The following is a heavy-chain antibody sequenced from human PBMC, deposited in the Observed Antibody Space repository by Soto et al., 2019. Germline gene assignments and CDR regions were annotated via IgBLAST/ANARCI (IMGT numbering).Heavy chain of an antibody. CDR2: IPSRGRP. Sequence: SETLSLTCSVSGASIAGGSYYWSWVRQPPGKGLEWIGYIPSRGRPFYNPSLTSRGTISAGSSKNQLSLQLTSVTAADTAVYYCVRDQYSGYDFALWGQGNLVTVSS. J-gene: IGHJ5*02. D-gene: IGHD5-12*01. CDR3: VRDQYSGYDFAL. CDR1: GASIAGGSYY. V-gene: IGHV4-30-4*01.